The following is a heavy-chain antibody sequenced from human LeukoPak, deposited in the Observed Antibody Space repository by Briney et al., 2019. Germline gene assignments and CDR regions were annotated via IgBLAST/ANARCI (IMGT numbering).Heavy chain of an antibody. CDR2: ISGSGGSI. D-gene: IGHD6-13*01. Sequence: GGSLRLSCAASGFTFSNYAMNWVRQAPGKGLEWVSVISGSGGSIYYADSVKGRFTISRDNAKNSLFLQMNSLRAEDTAVYFCARVKQQLVRLLGRDTTYYYYYYMDVWGKGTTVTVSS. J-gene: IGHJ6*03. CDR1: GFTFSNYA. CDR3: ARVKQQLVRLLGRDTTYYYYYYMDV. V-gene: IGHV3-23*01.